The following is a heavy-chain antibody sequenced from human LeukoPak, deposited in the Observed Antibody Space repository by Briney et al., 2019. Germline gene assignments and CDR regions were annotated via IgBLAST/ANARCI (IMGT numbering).Heavy chain of an antibody. Sequence: SETLSLTCTVSGGSINSGNFYWGWIRQPPEKGLEWIGSIYYSGNTYYNPSLKSRVSISVDTSKNQFSLKLNSVTAADTAVYYCARGSFRWELSPSWFDPWGQGTLVTVSS. CDR2: IYYSGNT. CDR1: GGSINSGNFY. V-gene: IGHV4-39*07. J-gene: IGHJ5*02. D-gene: IGHD1-26*01. CDR3: ARGSFRWELSPSWFDP.